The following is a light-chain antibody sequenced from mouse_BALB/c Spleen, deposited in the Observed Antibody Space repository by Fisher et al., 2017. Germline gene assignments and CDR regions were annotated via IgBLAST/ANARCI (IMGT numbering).Light chain of an antibody. Sequence: DIVMTQSPAIMSASLGEKVTMSCRASSSVSYMHWYQQKSGTSPKRWIYDTSKLASGVPARFSGSGSGNSYSLTISSMEAEDVATYYCFQGSGYPFTFGSGTKLEIK. CDR1: SSVSY. J-gene: IGKJ4*01. CDR3: FQGSGYPFT. CDR2: DTS. V-gene: IGKV4-63*01.